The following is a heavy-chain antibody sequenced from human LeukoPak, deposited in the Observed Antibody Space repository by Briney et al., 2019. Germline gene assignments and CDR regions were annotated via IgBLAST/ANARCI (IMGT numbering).Heavy chain of an antibody. CDR1: EFTFTRSN. CDR3: VRGRWGYNFDY. V-gene: IGHV3-48*01. J-gene: IGHJ4*02. CDR2: ISTSTSVV. D-gene: IGHD5-18*01. Sequence: PGGSLRLSCAASEFTFTRSNMNWFRQAPGKGLEWISYISTSTSVVSYADSVKGRFTISRDNSKNTLYLQMGSLRAEDMAVYYCVRGRWGYNFDYWGQGTLVTVSS.